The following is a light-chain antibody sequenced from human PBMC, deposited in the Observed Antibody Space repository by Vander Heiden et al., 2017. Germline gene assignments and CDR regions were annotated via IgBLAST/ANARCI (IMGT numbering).Light chain of an antibody. CDR1: SSNLGSNS. Sequence: SVLTQPPSASGTPGQMVTIPCSGSSSNLGSNSVYWYQQLPGTAPKRLIYKKNQRPSGVPDRFSGCKSGASASLAISGLRSEDEADYYCAAGDDSLSGLVVFGGGTKLTGL. CDR3: AAGDDSLSGLVV. J-gene: IGLJ2*01. CDR2: KKN. V-gene: IGLV1-47*01.